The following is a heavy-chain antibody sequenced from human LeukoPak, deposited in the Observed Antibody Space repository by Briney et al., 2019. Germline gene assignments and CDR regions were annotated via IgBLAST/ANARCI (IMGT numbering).Heavy chain of an antibody. Sequence: GGSLRLSCAASGFTFSSYAMHWVRQAPGKGLEWVAVISYDGSNNYYADSVKGRFTISRDNSKNTLYLQMNSLRAEDTAVYYCASLRREMTMIIGHPRYFDLWGRGTLVSVSS. D-gene: IGHD3/OR15-3a*01. CDR2: ISYDGSNN. V-gene: IGHV3-30-3*01. CDR1: GFTFSSYA. J-gene: IGHJ2*01. CDR3: ASLRREMTMIIGHPRYFDL.